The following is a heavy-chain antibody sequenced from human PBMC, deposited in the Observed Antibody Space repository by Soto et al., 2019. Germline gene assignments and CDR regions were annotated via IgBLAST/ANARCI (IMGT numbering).Heavy chain of an antibody. CDR3: ARDSSRYCSGGSCYYYYYGMDV. Sequence: QVQLQQWGAGLLKPSETLSLTCAVYGGSFSGYYWSWIRQPPGKGLEWIGEINHSGSTNYNPSLKSRVTISVDTSKNQFSLKLSSVTAADTAVYYCARDSSRYCSGGSCYYYYYGMDVWGQGTTVTVSS. J-gene: IGHJ6*02. CDR2: INHSGST. V-gene: IGHV4-34*01. CDR1: GGSFSGYY. D-gene: IGHD2-15*01.